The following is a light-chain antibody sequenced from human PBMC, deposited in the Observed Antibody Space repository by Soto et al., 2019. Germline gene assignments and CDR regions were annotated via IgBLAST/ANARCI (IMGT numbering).Light chain of an antibody. V-gene: IGLV1-44*01. CDR3: AAWDDSLNAVV. CDR2: HNN. CDR1: NSNVGSNT. Sequence: VLTQPPSASGTPGQRVTISCSGSNSNVGSNTVDWYQQLPGTAPKLLIYHNNQRPSGVPDRLSGSKSGTSASLAISGLQSEDEADYYCAAWDDSLNAVVFGGGTKVTVL. J-gene: IGLJ2*01.